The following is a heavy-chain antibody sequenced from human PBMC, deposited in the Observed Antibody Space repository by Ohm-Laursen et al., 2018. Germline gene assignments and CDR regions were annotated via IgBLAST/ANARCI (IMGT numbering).Heavy chain of an antibody. CDR1: GGSISGHY. D-gene: IGHD2-21*01. CDR2: IYSRGNT. Sequence: SETLSLTCAVSGGSISGHYWTWIRQPAGKGLDWIGRIYSRGNTDYNPSLKSRVTISLDTSKNQFSLKLSSVTAADTAVYYCARAVIGHIAWFDPWGQGTLVTVSS. J-gene: IGHJ5*02. V-gene: IGHV4-4*07. CDR3: ARAVIGHIAWFDP.